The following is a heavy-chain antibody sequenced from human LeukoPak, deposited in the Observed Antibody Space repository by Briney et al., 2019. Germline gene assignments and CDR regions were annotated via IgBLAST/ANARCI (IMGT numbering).Heavy chain of an antibody. CDR2: MWFDGSVK. J-gene: IGHJ4*02. CDR1: GFTFNTYG. D-gene: IGHD3-3*01. CDR3: AKDTGVQFLEPAF. Sequence: PAGGSLRLSCAASGFTFNTYGMHWVRQGPGQGLEWVAAMWFDGSVKHYSDAVQGRFTISRDNYLNTLYLQMNSLRVEDTDIYYCAKDTGVQFLEPAFWGQGTLVTVSS. V-gene: IGHV3-33*06.